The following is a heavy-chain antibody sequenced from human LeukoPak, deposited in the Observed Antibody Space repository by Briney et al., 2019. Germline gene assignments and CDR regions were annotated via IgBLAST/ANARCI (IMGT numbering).Heavy chain of an antibody. J-gene: IGHJ4*02. V-gene: IGHV1-2*02. CDR1: GYTFTGYY. D-gene: IGHD3-22*01. CDR3: ARDVPATYYYDSRGLR. Sequence: ASVKVSCKTSGYTFTGYYMDWVRQAPGQGLEWMGWINPDSGDSKHAQKFQGRVTLTRDTSISTVYMELSSLRSDDTAVYYCARDVPATYYYDSRGLRWGQGTLVTVSS. CDR2: INPDSGDS.